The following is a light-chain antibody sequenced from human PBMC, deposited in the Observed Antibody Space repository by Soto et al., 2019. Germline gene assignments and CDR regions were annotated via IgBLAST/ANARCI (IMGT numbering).Light chain of an antibody. Sequence: DIQMTQSPSTLSASVGDRVTITCRASQSISSWLAWYQQKPGKAPKLLIFDASSLNSGVPSRFSGSGSGTEFSLTITSLQPDDFATYVCQHYNSNPWTFGQGTKVEIK. J-gene: IGKJ1*01. V-gene: IGKV1-5*01. CDR2: DAS. CDR1: QSISSW. CDR3: QHYNSNPWT.